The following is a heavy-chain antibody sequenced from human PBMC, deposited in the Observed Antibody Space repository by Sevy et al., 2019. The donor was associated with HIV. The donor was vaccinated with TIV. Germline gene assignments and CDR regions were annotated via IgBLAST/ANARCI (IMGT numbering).Heavy chain of an antibody. CDR2: IYYNGHI. CDR3: AGENAWGRGYS. D-gene: IGHD1-26*01. V-gene: IGHV4-59*08. Sequence: SETLSLTCTVSGGSITSLYWNWIRQPPGKGLEWIANIYYNGHINYNPSLKSRVPLSLDTSKNQFSLRLGSVTAADTAMYYCAGENAWGRGYSWGQGTLVTFSS. CDR1: GGSITSLY. J-gene: IGHJ4*02.